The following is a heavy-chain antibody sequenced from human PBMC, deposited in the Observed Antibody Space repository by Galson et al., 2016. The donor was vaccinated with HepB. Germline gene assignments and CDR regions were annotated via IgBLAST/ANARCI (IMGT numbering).Heavy chain of an antibody. Sequence: SLRLSCAASGFTVSKKYMSWVRQAPGKGLEWVSIIYKGGTTYDADSVKGRFTISRDDSNNSLYLQMDSLRAEDTAVYYCARAEGLAKHYYFDLWGQGTLVTVS. D-gene: IGHD5/OR15-5a*01. CDR3: ARAEGLAKHYYFDL. CDR2: IYKGGTT. CDR1: GFTVSKKY. V-gene: IGHV3-53*01. J-gene: IGHJ4*02.